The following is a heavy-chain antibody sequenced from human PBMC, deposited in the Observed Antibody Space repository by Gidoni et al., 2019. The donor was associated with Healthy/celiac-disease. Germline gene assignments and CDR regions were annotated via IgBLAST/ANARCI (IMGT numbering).Heavy chain of an antibody. CDR1: GYTFTSYG. Sequence: QVQLVQSGAAVTKPGASVKVSCKASGYTFTSYGISWVRQAPGQGLEWMGWISAYNGNTNYAQKLQGRVTMTTDTSTSTAYMELRSLRSDDTAVYYCARVAAAGTGGPYNWFDPWGQGTLVTVSS. D-gene: IGHD6-13*01. V-gene: IGHV1-18*04. CDR3: ARVAAAGTGGPYNWFDP. CDR2: ISAYNGNT. J-gene: IGHJ5*02.